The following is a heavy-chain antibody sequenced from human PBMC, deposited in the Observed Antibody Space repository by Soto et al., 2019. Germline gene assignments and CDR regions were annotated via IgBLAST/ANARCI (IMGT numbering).Heavy chain of an antibody. CDR2: IYYSGST. CDR3: ARVSYCSGGSCYPELQNWFDS. CDR1: GGSISSGGYY. J-gene: IGHJ5*01. V-gene: IGHV4-31*03. Sequence: SETLSLTCTVSGGSISSGGYYWSWIRQHPGKGLEWIGYIYYSGSTYYNPSLKSRVTISVDTSKNQFSLKLSSVTAADTAVYYCARVSYCSGGSCYPELQNWFDSWGQGTLVTVSS. D-gene: IGHD2-15*01.